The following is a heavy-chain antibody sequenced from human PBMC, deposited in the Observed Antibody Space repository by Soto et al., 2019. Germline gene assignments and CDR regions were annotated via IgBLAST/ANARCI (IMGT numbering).Heavy chain of an antibody. CDR2: ISYDGSNK. J-gene: IGHJ4*02. Sequence: QVQLVESGGGVVQPGRSLRLSCAASGFTFSSYGMHWVRQAPGKGLEWVAVISYDGSNKYYADSVKGRFTISRDNSKNTLYLQMNSLSAEDTAVYYCAKDRSGGSGSYPTHWGLGTLVTVSS. V-gene: IGHV3-30*18. CDR3: AKDRSGGSGSYPTH. D-gene: IGHD3-10*01. CDR1: GFTFSSYG.